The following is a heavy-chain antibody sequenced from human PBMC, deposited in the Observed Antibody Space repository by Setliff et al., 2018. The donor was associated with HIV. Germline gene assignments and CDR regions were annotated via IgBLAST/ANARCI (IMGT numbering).Heavy chain of an antibody. V-gene: IGHV4-39*01. D-gene: IGHD2-8*01. Sequence: LSLTCTVSGGAFNTSSSYWGWIRQPPGKGLEYIGGIFYSGSAYYNPSLKSRVTISVDTSKNQLSLKLSSVTAADTAVYYCARLKLSGVIDYWGQGTLVTVSS. CDR1: GGAFNTSSSY. J-gene: IGHJ4*02. CDR3: ARLKLSGVIDY. CDR2: IFYSGSA.